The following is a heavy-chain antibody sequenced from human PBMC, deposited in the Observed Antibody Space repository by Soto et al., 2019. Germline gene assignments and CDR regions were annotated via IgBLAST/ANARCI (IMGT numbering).Heavy chain of an antibody. Sequence: SETLSLTCTVSGGSISSYYWSWIRQPPGKGLEWIGYIYYSGSTNYNPSLKSRVTISEDTSKNQFSLKLSSVTAADTAVYYCARVGPNYYDSSGYYGDAFDIWGQGTMVTVSS. J-gene: IGHJ3*02. CDR2: IYYSGST. V-gene: IGHV4-59*01. CDR3: ARVGPNYYDSSGYYGDAFDI. CDR1: GGSISSYY. D-gene: IGHD3-22*01.